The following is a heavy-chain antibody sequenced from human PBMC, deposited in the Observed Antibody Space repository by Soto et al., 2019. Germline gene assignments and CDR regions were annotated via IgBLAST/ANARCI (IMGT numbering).Heavy chain of an antibody. CDR3: ARHAVWLWLEEVDRPFDY. CDR1: GGSISRSSFY. D-gene: IGHD3-10*01. J-gene: IGHJ4*02. Sequence: SETLSLTCTVSGGSISRSSFYWGWIRQPPGKGLEWIGSIYHSGNTYYNPSLKSRITTSVDTSRNQFSLKLNSVTAADTAVYYCARHAVWLWLEEVDRPFDYWGKGTLVTVSS. CDR2: IYHSGNT. V-gene: IGHV4-39*01.